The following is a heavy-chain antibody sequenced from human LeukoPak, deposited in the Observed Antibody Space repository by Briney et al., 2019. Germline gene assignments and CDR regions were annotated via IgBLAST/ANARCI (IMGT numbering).Heavy chain of an antibody. Sequence: SVKVSCKASGDTLNNDDITWVRQAPGRGLEWMGRIVPIVEITNYAESFQGRVTITADKSTNTYYMQLASLMSSDTAIYFCARGNYGDPNWFDPWGQGTLVTVSS. J-gene: IGHJ5*02. CDR1: GDTLNNDD. V-gene: IGHV1-69*04. D-gene: IGHD4-17*01. CDR3: ARGNYGDPNWFDP. CDR2: IVPIVEIT.